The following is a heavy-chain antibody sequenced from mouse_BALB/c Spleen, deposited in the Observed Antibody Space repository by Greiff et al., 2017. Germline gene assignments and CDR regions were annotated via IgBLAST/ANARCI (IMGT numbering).Heavy chain of an antibody. CDR2: INPYNDGT. D-gene: IGHD4-1*01. J-gene: IGHJ4*01. V-gene: IGHV1-14*01. CDR1: GYTFTSYV. Sequence: EVQLQESGPELVKPGASVKMSCKASGYTFTSYVMHWVKQKPGQGLEWIGYINPYNDGTKYNEKFKGKATLTSDKSSSTAYMELSSLTSEDSAVYYCARLPWDARYYAMDYWGQGTSVTVSS. CDR3: ARLPWDARYYAMDY.